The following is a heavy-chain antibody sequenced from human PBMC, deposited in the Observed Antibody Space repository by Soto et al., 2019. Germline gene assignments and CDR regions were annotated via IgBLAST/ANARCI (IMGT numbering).Heavy chain of an antibody. CDR2: ISYDGSNK. CDR3: AKDPMLAAAGNGY. J-gene: IGHJ4*02. V-gene: IGHV3-30*18. CDR1: GFTFSSYG. Sequence: QVQLVESGGGVVQPGRSLRLSCAASGFTFSSYGMHWVRQTPGKGLEWVAVISYDGSNKYYADSVKGRFTISRDNSKNTLYLQMNSLRAEDTAVYYCAKDPMLAAAGNGYWGQGTLVTVSS. D-gene: IGHD6-13*01.